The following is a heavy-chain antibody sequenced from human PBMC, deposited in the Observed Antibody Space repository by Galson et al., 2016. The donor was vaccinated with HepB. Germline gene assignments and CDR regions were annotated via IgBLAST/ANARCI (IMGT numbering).Heavy chain of an antibody. J-gene: IGHJ5*02. CDR2: IYYSGST. D-gene: IGHD4-17*01. CDR3: ARQYGEYDWFDP. CDR1: GGSISRSSFF. Sequence: SETLSLTCTVSGGSISRSSFFWGWIRQPPGKGLEWIRTIYYSGSTYYNPSLKSRVTISVDTSKNQFSLKLSSVTAADTAVYYCARQYGEYDWFDPWGQGTLVTVSS. V-gene: IGHV4-39*01.